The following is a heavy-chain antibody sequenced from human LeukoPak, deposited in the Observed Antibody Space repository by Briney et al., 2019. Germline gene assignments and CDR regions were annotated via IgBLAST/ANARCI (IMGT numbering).Heavy chain of an antibody. D-gene: IGHD1-26*01. J-gene: IGHJ4*02. CDR2: IYYSGST. Sequence: PSETLSLTCTVSGGSISSYYWSWIRQPPGKGLEWIGYIYYSGSTNYNPSLKSRVTISVDTSKNQFSLKLSSVTAADTAVYYCARSTAYSGSYQYFDYWGQGTLVTVSS. CDR1: GGSISSYY. CDR3: ARSTAYSGSYQYFDY. V-gene: IGHV4-59*08.